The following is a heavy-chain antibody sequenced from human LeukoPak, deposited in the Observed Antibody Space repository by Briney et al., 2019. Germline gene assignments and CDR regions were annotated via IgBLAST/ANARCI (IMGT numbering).Heavy chain of an antibody. CDR1: GFTVSSNY. CDR3: ALSRSYYDSSGYYEGVTFDY. J-gene: IGHJ4*02. Sequence: PGGSLRLSCAASGFTVSSNYMSWVRQAPGKGLEWVSVIYSGGSTYYADSVKGRFTISRDNSKNTLYLQMNSLRAEDTAVYYCALSRSYYDSSGYYEGVTFDYWGQGTLVTVSS. V-gene: IGHV3-66*01. D-gene: IGHD3-22*01. CDR2: IYSGGST.